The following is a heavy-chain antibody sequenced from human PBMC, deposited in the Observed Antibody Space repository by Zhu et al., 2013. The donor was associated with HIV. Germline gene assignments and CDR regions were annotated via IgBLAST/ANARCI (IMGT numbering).Heavy chain of an antibody. CDR1: LTLYQFW. J-gene: IGHJ1*01. V-gene: IGHV1-18*01. Sequence: QVQLVQSGPEVRKAWGLSEGLLQGFWLTLYQFWCHLGAQGPGQGLEWLGWISGHNGNTNYAQKFRDRVTLTTDRPTATAYMELKRLTSDDTAIYYCARDRVDSRDYSFASPPTPLWLWGQGTLVTVSS. CDR3: ARDRVDSRDYSFASPPTPLWL. D-gene: IGHD3-22*01. CDR2: ISGHNGNT.